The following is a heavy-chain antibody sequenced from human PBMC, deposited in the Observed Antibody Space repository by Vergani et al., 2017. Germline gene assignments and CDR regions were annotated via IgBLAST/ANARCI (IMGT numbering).Heavy chain of an antibody. D-gene: IGHD6-19*01. CDR2: INPNSGGT. Sequence: QFQLVQPGAEVKKPGASVKVSCKASGYTFTGYYMHWVRQAPGQGLEWMGWINPNSGGTNYAQKFQGRVTMTRDTPISTAYMELSRLRSDDTAVYYCASEAVAGKGRRVFDYWGQGTLVTVSS. CDR3: ASEAVAGKGRRVFDY. J-gene: IGHJ4*02. V-gene: IGHV1-2*02. CDR1: GYTFTGYY.